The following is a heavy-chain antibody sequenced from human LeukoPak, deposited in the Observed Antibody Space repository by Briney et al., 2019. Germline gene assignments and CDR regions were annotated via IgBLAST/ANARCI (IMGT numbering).Heavy chain of an antibody. J-gene: IGHJ5*02. CDR3: AGYSSGANGVFIP. CDR1: GFIFSSYA. CDR2: ISGRGNGT. V-gene: IGHV3-23*01. D-gene: IGHD6-19*01. Sequence: GGSLRLSCAASGFIFSSYAMNWVRQAPGKGLEWVSGISGRGNGTSYADSVKGRFTISRDNSKNTLYLQMNSLRAEDTAVYYCAGYSSGANGVFIPWGQGTLVTVSS.